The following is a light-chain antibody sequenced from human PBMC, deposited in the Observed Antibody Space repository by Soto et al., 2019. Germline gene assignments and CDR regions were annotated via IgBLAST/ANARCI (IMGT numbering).Light chain of an antibody. CDR1: QFVSSR. V-gene: IGKV3-20*01. J-gene: IGKJ1*01. CDR2: DTS. CDR3: QQYGSSPRT. Sequence: DIVVTQSPATLSASPGERVTLSCRASQFVSSRLAWYQRRPGQVPRLLIYDTSNRATGIPARFSGSGSGTDFTLTISRLEPEDFAVYYCQQYGSSPRTFGQGTKVDIK.